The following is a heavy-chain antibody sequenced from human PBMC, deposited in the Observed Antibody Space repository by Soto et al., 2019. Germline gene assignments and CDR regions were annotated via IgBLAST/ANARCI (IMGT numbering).Heavy chain of an antibody. CDR3: ARDLEDAGYYYYYGMDV. J-gene: IGHJ6*02. V-gene: IGHV3-30-3*01. CDR1: GFTFSSYA. CDR2: ISYDGSNK. Sequence: QVQLVESGGGVVQTGRSLRLSCAASGFTFSSYAMHWVRQAPGKGREWVAVISYDGSNKYYADSVKGRFTISRDNSKNTLYLQRNSLRAEDTAVYYCARDLEDAGYYYYYGMDVWGQGTTVTVSS. D-gene: IGHD1-1*01.